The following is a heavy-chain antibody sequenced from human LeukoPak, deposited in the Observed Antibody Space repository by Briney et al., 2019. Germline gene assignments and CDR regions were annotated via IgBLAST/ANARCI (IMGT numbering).Heavy chain of an antibody. D-gene: IGHD3-22*01. Sequence: SETLSLTCTVSGVSISSYYWSWIRQPPGKGLEWIGYIYYSGSTKYNPSPKSRVTISAATSTNQFSLKLSSVTAADTAVYYCARDPLYYYDSSGYGYYGMDVSGQGNTGTVSS. CDR1: GVSISSYY. CDR2: IYYSGST. J-gene: IGHJ6*02. V-gene: IGHV4-59*01. CDR3: ARDPLYYYDSSGYGYYGMDV.